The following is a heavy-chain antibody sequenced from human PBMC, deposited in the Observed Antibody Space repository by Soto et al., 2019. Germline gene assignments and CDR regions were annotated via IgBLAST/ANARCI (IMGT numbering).Heavy chain of an antibody. Sequence: VQLVESGGGVVQPGRSLRLSCAASGFTFSSYAMHWVRQAPGKGLEWVAVISYDGNNKYYADSVKGRFTISRDNSQNTLYVKMTSLRVDDTAIFYCVSEGRPGDYASLGYFGMDVWGQGTTVTVSS. J-gene: IGHJ6*02. V-gene: IGHV3-30-3*01. D-gene: IGHD4-17*01. CDR2: ISYDGNNK. CDR3: VSEGRPGDYASLGYFGMDV. CDR1: GFTFSSYA.